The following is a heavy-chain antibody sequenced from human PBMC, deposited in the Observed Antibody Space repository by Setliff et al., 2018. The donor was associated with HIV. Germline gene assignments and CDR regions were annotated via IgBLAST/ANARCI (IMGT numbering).Heavy chain of an antibody. V-gene: IGHV4-38-2*01. CDR3: ADPPAGL. J-gene: IGHJ4*02. CDR1: GYSISSDYH. D-gene: IGHD2-21*02. Sequence: SETLSLTCAVSGYSISSDYHGAWGRQSPGKGLEWIGEINYSGSTNYNPSLTSRVTLSIYNFNNQFSLKLTSGTAADTAIYYCADPPAGLWGQGILVTVSS. CDR2: INYSGST.